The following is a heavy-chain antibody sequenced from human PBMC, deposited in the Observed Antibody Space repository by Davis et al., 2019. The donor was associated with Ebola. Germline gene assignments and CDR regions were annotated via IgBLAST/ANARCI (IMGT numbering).Heavy chain of an antibody. Sequence: ASVKVSCKASGYTFTGYYMHWVRQAPGQGLEWMGWINPNSGGTNYAQKFQGRVTITRNTSISTAYMELSSLRSEDTAVYYCARGRRTAGYYDFWRDYYGMDVWGQGTTVTVSS. CDR2: INPNSGGT. CDR1: GYTFTGYY. CDR3: ARGRRTAGYYDFWRDYYGMDV. J-gene: IGHJ6*02. D-gene: IGHD3-3*01. V-gene: IGHV1-2*02.